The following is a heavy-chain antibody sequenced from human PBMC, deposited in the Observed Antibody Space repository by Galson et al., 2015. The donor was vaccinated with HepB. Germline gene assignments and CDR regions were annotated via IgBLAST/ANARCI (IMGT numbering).Heavy chain of an antibody. Sequence: SLRLSCAASGFTFSSYGMHWVRQAPGKGLEWVAVIWYDGSNKYYADSVKGRFTISRDNSKNTLYLQMNSLRAEDTAVYYCARGGYSSSWYYYYYYMDVWGKGTTVTVSS. CDR1: GFTFSSYG. J-gene: IGHJ6*03. V-gene: IGHV3-33*01. CDR2: IWYDGSNK. D-gene: IGHD6-13*01. CDR3: ARGGYSSSWYYYYYYMDV.